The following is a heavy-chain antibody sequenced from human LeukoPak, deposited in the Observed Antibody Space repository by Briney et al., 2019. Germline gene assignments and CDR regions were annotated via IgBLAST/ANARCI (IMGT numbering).Heavy chain of an antibody. J-gene: IGHJ5*02. Sequence: SETLSLTCTVSGDSITDYYWSWIRQPPGKGLEWMGYISYSGRATYNPSVKSRVTISLATSRTQFSLSLTSVTAADTAVYYCARVSAGGGSEWVDNWGQGTLVTVSS. CDR2: ISYSGRA. V-gene: IGHV4-59*01. D-gene: IGHD1-26*01. CDR3: ARVSAGGGSEWVDN. CDR1: GDSITDYY.